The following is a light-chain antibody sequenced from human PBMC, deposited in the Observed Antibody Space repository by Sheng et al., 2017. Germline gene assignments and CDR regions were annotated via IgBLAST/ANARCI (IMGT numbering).Light chain of an antibody. CDR3: QQYDDWPPMT. V-gene: IGKV3-15*01. J-gene: IGKJ3*01. CDR2: DAS. Sequence: EVVLTQSPATLSVSPGERATLSCRASQSVGSNLAWYQQRPGQAPRLLIYDASTRATGIPARFSGSGSGTGFTLTISSLQSEDFAIYYCQQYDDWPPMTFGPGTRVDV. CDR1: QSVGSN.